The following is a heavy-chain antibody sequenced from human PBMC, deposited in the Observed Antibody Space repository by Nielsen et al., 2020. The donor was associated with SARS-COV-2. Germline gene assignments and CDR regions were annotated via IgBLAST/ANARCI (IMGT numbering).Heavy chain of an antibody. CDR1: GYSFTSYW. CDR3: ARHGEYYYDSSGYYDQLYFDY. J-gene: IGHJ4*02. CDR2: IDPSDSYT. V-gene: IGHV5-10-1*01. D-gene: IGHD3-22*01. Sequence: GESLKISCKGSGYSFTSYWISWVRQMPGKGLEWMGRIDPSDSYTNYSPSFQGHVTISADKSISTAYLQWSSLKASDTAMYYCARHGEYYYDSSGYYDQLYFDYWGQGTLVTVSS.